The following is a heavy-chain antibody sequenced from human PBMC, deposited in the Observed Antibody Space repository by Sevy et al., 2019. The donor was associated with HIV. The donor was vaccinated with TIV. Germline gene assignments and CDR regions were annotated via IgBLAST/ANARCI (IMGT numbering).Heavy chain of an antibody. CDR2: IYDSGST. V-gene: IGHV4-59*01. CDR3: ARVGTTVTTIWFDP. Sequence: SETLSLTCTVSGGSMSSYCWSWIRQPPGKGLEWIGYIYDSGSTNYNPTLKSRVTISVDTSKNQFSLKLSSVTAADTAVYYCARVGTTVTTIWFDPWGQGALVTVSS. CDR1: GGSMSSYC. J-gene: IGHJ5*02. D-gene: IGHD4-17*01.